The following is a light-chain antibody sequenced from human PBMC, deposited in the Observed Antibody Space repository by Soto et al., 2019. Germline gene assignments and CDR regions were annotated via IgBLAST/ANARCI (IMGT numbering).Light chain of an antibody. CDR1: QSINSR. V-gene: IGKV1-5*03. CDR3: QQYSSFPRT. CDR2: VAS. J-gene: IGKJ1*01. Sequence: DIQMTQSPSTLSASVGDRVTITCRASQSINSRLAWYQQKPGKAPKLLISVASNLESGVPSQFSGSGSGTEFALTISSLQPDDFATYYCQQYSSFPRTFGQGTKVEI.